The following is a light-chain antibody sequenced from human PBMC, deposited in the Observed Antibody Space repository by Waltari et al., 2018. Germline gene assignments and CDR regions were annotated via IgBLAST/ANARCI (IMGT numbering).Light chain of an antibody. CDR3: CSYAGSNTYV. CDR1: SSDFGNYNL. V-gene: IGLV2-23*02. CDR2: EVS. J-gene: IGLJ1*01. Sequence: QSALTQPASVSGSPGQSLTISCTGSSSDFGNYNLVSWYQQQPGKAPKLMIYEVSKRPSGVSNRFSGSKSGDTASLTISGLQAEDEADYYCCSYAGSNTYVFGTGTKVTVL.